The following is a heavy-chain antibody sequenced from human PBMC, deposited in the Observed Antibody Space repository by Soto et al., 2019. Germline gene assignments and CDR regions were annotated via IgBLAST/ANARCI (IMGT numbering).Heavy chain of an antibody. CDR3: ARDRYGGFDY. CDR1: AGSINSRSYF. CDR2: IYYNGKT. V-gene: IGHV4-39*02. Sequence: QLQLQQSGPGLVKPSETLSLTCSVSAGSINSRSYFWAWIRQPPGKGLEWIGSIYYNGKTYYSPSLKSRLNVSVDTSKNQFSLKLSSVTAADTAIYYCARDRYGGFDYWGLGNLVIVSS. D-gene: IGHD3-9*01. J-gene: IGHJ4*02.